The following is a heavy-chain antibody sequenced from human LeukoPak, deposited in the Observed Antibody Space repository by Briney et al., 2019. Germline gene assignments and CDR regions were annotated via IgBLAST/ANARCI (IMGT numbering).Heavy chain of an antibody. D-gene: IGHD5-12*01. V-gene: IGHV4-59*08. CDR1: GGSISSYY. Sequence: SETLSLTCTVSGGSISSYYWSWIRQPPGKGLEWIGYIYYSGSTYYNPSLKSRVTISVDTSKNQFSLKLSSVTAADTAVYYCARGQETSGYDYWFDPWGQGTLVTVSS. J-gene: IGHJ5*02. CDR3: ARGQETSGYDYWFDP. CDR2: IYYSGST.